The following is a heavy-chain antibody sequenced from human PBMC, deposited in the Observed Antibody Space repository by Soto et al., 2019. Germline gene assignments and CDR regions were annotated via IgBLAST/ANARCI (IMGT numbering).Heavy chain of an antibody. J-gene: IGHJ4*02. CDR3: AVPVPYYDSSGYYFDF. V-gene: IGHV1-69*01. Sequence: QVQLVQSGAEVKKPGSSVKVSCKASGGTFSSYAISWVRQAPGQGLEWMGGIIPIFGTANYAQKFQGRVTMTADESTSTADMELSSLRSEDTAVYYCAVPVPYYDSSGYYFDFWGQGTLVTVSS. CDR1: GGTFSSYA. D-gene: IGHD3-22*01. CDR2: IIPIFGTA.